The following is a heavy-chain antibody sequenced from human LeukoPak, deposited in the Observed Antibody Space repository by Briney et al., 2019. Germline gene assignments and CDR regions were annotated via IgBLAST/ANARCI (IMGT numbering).Heavy chain of an antibody. J-gene: IGHJ6*02. CDR2: ISTSSSYI. CDR3: ARDLHAGGASSGWYFYYYGMDV. CDR1: GFTFSSYS. D-gene: IGHD6-19*01. V-gene: IGHV3-21*06. Sequence: GGSLRLSCAASGFTFSSYSMNWVRQAPGKGLEWVSSISTSSSYIYYADSVKGRFTISRDNAKNLLYLQMNSLRAEDTAVYYCARDLHAGGASSGWYFYYYGMDVWGQGTTVTVSS.